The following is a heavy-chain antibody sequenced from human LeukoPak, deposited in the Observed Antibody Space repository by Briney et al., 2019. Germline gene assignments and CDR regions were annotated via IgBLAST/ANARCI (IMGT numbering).Heavy chain of an antibody. Sequence: ASVKVSCKVSGYTLTELSMHWVRQAPGKGLEWMGGFDPEDGETIYAQKFQGRVTMTEDTSTDTAYMELSSLRSEDTAVYYCASTPRDIVVVPAARALVRWGQGTLVTVSS. CDR3: ASTPRDIVVVPAARALVR. D-gene: IGHD2-2*01. CDR2: FDPEDGET. V-gene: IGHV1-24*01. J-gene: IGHJ4*02. CDR1: GYTLTELS.